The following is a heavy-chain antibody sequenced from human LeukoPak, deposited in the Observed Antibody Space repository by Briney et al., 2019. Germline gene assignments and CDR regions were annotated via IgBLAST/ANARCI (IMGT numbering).Heavy chain of an antibody. CDR3: AKDSGFSSSWRLAY. V-gene: IGHV3-23*01. Sequence: PGGSLRLSCAASGFTFSNHAMSWVRQAPGKGLEWVSDVSGSGGSTYYGDSVKGRFTISRDNSKNTLYLQMNSLRAEDTAVYYCAKDSGFSSSWRLAYWGQGTLVTVSS. D-gene: IGHD6-13*01. CDR2: VSGSGGST. J-gene: IGHJ4*02. CDR1: GFTFSNHA.